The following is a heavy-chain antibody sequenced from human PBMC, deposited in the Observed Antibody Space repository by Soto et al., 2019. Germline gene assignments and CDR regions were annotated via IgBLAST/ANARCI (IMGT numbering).Heavy chain of an antibody. D-gene: IGHD3-16*01. CDR1: GFAFSSYA. Sequence: QVQLVESGGGVVQPGASLRLSCEASGFAFSSYAMHWVRQAPGKGLEWVGVISYDGNYIYYADSVKGRFTISRDNSKNTLYVQVNSLRPEDTAVYYCAKGILSATIGPYAMYVWGHGTTVTVSS. V-gene: IGHV3-30*18. CDR3: AKGILSATIGPYAMYV. J-gene: IGHJ6*02. CDR2: ISYDGNYI.